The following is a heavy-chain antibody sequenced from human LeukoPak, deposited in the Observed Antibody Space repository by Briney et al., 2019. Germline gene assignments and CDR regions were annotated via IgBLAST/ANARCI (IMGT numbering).Heavy chain of an antibody. Sequence: GGSLRLSCTASGFSFSGYALRWVRQAPGKGLEWVTLISYDGINKNYADSVTGRFTISRDNSKNTLYLQMNSLRDEDTAVYYCARDRVPYENSHYYWAFDYWGQGTLVTVSS. CDR2: ISYDGINK. V-gene: IGHV3-30-3*01. J-gene: IGHJ4*02. CDR1: GFSFSGYA. D-gene: IGHD3-22*01. CDR3: ARDRVPYENSHYYWAFDY.